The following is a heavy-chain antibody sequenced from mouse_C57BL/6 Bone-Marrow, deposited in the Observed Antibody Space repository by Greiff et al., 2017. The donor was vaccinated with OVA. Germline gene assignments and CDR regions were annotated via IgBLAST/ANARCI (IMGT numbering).Heavy chain of an antibody. Sequence: QVQLQQSGAELVKPGASVKMSCKASGYTFTTYPIEWMKQNHGKSLEWIGNFHPYNDDTKYNEKFKGKATLTVEKSSSTVYLELSRLTSDDSAVYYCARRGHYYGSSGGYYYAMDYWGQGTSVTVSS. CDR3: ARRGHYYGSSGGYYYAMDY. D-gene: IGHD1-1*01. V-gene: IGHV1-47*01. J-gene: IGHJ4*01. CDR1: GYTFTTYP. CDR2: FHPYNDDT.